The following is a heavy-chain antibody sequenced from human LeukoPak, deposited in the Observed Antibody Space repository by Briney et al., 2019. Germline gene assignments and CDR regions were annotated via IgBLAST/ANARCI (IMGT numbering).Heavy chain of an antibody. CDR1: GYTFTSYG. Sequence: ASVKVSCKASGYTFTSYGISWVRQAPGQGLEWMGWISAYNGNTNYAQKLQGRVTMTTDTSTSTAYMELRSLRSDDTAVYYCARDPDYYGSGSYRPPDYWGQGTLITVSS. CDR2: ISAYNGNT. J-gene: IGHJ4*02. V-gene: IGHV1-18*01. CDR3: ARDPDYYGSGSYRPPDY. D-gene: IGHD3-10*01.